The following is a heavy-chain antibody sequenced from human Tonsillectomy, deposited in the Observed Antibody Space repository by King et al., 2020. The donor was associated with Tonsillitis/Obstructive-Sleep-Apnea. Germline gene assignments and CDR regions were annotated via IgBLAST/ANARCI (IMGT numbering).Heavy chain of an antibody. D-gene: IGHD4-17*01. CDR2: IYDSGTI. CDR1: GTSLSSSSYY. J-gene: IGHJ5*02. CDR3: VREADGDYLGGNWFDP. Sequence: VQLQESGPGLVRPSETLSLTCTVSGTSLSSSSYYWSWIRQTPGEGLQWIGHIYDSGTIDYNPSLKSRVTISEDTSQNQFSLELSSVTASDTAIYFGVREADGDYLGGNWFDPWGQGIPGIVSS. V-gene: IGHV4-61*01.